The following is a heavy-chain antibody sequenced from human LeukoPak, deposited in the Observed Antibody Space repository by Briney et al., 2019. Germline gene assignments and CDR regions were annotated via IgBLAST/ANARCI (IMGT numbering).Heavy chain of an antibody. CDR3: ARAGMITYYFDY. Sequence: SETLSLTCTVSGGSISSSSHYWDWIRQPPGKGLEWIGSIYYSGSTYYNPSLKSRVTISVDTSKNQFSLKLSSVTAADTAVYYCARAGMITYYFDYWGQGTLVTVSS. J-gene: IGHJ4*02. V-gene: IGHV4-39*07. D-gene: IGHD3-16*01. CDR1: GGSISSSSHY. CDR2: IYYSGST.